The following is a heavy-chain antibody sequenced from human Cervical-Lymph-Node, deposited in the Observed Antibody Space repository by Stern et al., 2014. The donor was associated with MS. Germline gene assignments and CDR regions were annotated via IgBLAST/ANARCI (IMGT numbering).Heavy chain of an antibody. CDR1: GDSISSYTHY. D-gene: IGHD2-8*02. CDR3: AKHACTGAACPFDL. CDR2: VYYSGAT. V-gene: IGHV4-39*01. J-gene: IGHJ4*02. Sequence: VQLVESGPGLVKPSETLSLTCAVSGDSISSYTHYWAWIRQPPGKGLEWIGSVYYSGATYYNPSLKSPVTISVDTPKNHFSLGLTSVTAADTAVYYCAKHACTGAACPFDLWGQGTLVTVSS.